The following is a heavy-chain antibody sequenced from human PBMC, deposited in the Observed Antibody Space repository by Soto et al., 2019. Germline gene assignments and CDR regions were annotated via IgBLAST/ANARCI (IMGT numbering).Heavy chain of an antibody. CDR2: IWRDGGDN. CDR3: ATETWYRFDY. Sequence: EVQLVESGGGLVQPGGSLRLSCAASGFTFSDYWMAWVRQAPGKGLEWVASIWRDGGDNNYVDSLKGRFTMSRDDAKNSVYLQMISLRAEDTAVYDCATETWYRFDYWGHGTPVTVSS. CDR1: GFTFSDYW. J-gene: IGHJ4*01. V-gene: IGHV3-7*01. D-gene: IGHD2-15*01.